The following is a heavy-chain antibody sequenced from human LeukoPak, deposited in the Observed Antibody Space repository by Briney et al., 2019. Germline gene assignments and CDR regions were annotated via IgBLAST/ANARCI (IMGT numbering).Heavy chain of an antibody. V-gene: IGHV3-53*01. CDR1: GFTVSSNS. J-gene: IGHJ5*02. CDR3: AREKYYYDSSGYLS. Sequence: GGSLRLSCTVSGFTVSSNSMSWVRQAPGKGLEWVSFIYSDNTHYSDSVKGRFTISRDNSKNTLYLQMNSLRAEDTAVYYCAREKYYYDSSGYLSWGQGTLVTVSS. D-gene: IGHD3-22*01. CDR2: IYSDNT.